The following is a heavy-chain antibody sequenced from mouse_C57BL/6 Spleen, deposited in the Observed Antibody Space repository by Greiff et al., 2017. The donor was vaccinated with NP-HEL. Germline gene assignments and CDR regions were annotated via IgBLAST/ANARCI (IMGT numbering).Heavy chain of an antibody. CDR1: GFSLTSYG. V-gene: IGHV2-9*01. D-gene: IGHD1-1*02. CDR2: IWGGGST. CDR3: AKLSRTGPGGSIYAMDY. Sequence: QVQLKESGPGLVAPSQSLSITCTVSGFSLTSYGVDWVRQPPGKGLEWLGVIWGGGSTNYNSALMSRLSISKDNSKSKDFLKMNSLQPDDTAMNYCAKLSRTGPGGSIYAMDYWGQGTSVTVSS. J-gene: IGHJ4*01.